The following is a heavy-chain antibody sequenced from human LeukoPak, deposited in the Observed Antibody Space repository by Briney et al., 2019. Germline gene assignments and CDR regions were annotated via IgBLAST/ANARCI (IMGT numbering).Heavy chain of an antibody. Sequence: TGGSLRLSCAASGFTFSSYGMHWVRQAPGKGLEWVAFIRYDGSNKYYADSVKGRFTISRDNSKNTLYPQMNSLRAEDTAVYYCAKDSGKWRRSDYMDVWGKGTTVTVSS. V-gene: IGHV3-30*02. CDR1: GFTFSSYG. CDR3: AKDSGKWRRSDYMDV. D-gene: IGHD3-10*01. J-gene: IGHJ6*03. CDR2: IRYDGSNK.